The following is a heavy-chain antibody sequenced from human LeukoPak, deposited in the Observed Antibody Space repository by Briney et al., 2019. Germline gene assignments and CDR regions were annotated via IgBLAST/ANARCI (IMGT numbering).Heavy chain of an antibody. CDR2: IHYSGST. Sequence: PSETLSLTCAVYGGSFSGYYWSWIRQPPGKGLEWIEYIHYSGSTNYNPSLKSRVTISVDTSKNQFSLKLSSVTAAGTAVYYCARTRSIAAAGTGLGYFDYWGQGTLVTVSS. D-gene: IGHD6-13*01. CDR1: GGSFSGYY. CDR3: ARTRSIAAAGTGLGYFDY. J-gene: IGHJ4*02. V-gene: IGHV4-59*01.